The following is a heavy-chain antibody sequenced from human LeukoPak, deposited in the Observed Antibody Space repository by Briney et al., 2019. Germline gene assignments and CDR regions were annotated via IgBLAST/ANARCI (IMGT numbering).Heavy chain of an antibody. CDR3: ARDLAWGSGDLGTYHYNWLDA. V-gene: IGHV1-18*01. J-gene: IGHJ5*02. D-gene: IGHD3-10*01. CDR1: GYTFTSYD. Sequence: GASVKVSCKASGYTFTSYDINWVRQAPGQGLEWMGWINSHNLKTIYAKKFQGRVTLTTDTSTNTAYMEMTTLTSDDTAVYYCARDLAWGSGDLGTYHYNWLDAWGQGTLVSVSS. CDR2: INSHNLKT.